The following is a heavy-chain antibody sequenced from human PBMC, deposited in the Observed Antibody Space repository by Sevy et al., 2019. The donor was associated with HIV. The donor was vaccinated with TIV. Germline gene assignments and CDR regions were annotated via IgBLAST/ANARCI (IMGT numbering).Heavy chain of an antibody. Sequence: SSVKVSCKASGYTFTSYGISWVRQAPGQGLEWMGWISAYNGNTNYAQKLQGRVTMTTDTSTSTAYMELRSLRSDDTDVYYCARRSGYYDSSGYSFDYWGQGTLVTVSS. J-gene: IGHJ4*02. D-gene: IGHD3-22*01. V-gene: IGHV1-18*01. CDR3: ARRSGYYDSSGYSFDY. CDR2: ISAYNGNT. CDR1: GYTFTSYG.